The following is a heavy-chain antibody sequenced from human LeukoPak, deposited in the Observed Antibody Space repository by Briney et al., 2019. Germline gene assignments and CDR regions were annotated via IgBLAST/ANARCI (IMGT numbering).Heavy chain of an antibody. D-gene: IGHD3-10*01. CDR3: ANAVGRDAFDI. CDR2: ISYDGSNR. J-gene: IGHJ3*02. CDR1: GFTFSSYG. V-gene: IGHV3-30*18. Sequence: GGSLRLSCAASGFTFSSYGMHWVRQAPGKGLEWVAVISYDGSNRYYADSVKGRFTISRDNSKNTLYLQMNSLRAEDTAVYYCANAVGRDAFDIWGQGTMVTVSS.